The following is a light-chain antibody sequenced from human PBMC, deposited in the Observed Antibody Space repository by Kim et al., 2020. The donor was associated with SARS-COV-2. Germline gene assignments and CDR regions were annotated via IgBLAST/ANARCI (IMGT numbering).Light chain of an antibody. CDR3: QVWDSGSEHVV. CDR2: DNI. Sequence: SYELTQPPSVSVAPGKTATIICGGDSIGRRNVHWYQQKPGQAPVVVVYDNIDRPSGIPERFSSSNSGNTATLTISRVDAGDEADYFCQVWDSGSEHVVFGGGTQLTVL. V-gene: IGLV3-21*03. J-gene: IGLJ2*01. CDR1: SIGRRN.